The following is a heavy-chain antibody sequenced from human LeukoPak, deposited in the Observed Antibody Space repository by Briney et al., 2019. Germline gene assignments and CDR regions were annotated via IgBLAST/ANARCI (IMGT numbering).Heavy chain of an antibody. CDR2: ISSSSSYI. J-gene: IGHJ5*02. CDR1: GFTFSSYS. D-gene: IGHD2-15*01. Sequence: KSGGSLRLSCAASGFTFSSYSMNWVRQAPGKGLEWVSSISSSSSYIHYTDSVKGRFTISRDNAKNSLYLQMNSLRAEDTAVYYCARGPYCSGGSCYRDDNWFDPWGQGTLVTVSS. CDR3: ARGPYCSGGSCYRDDNWFDP. V-gene: IGHV3-21*01.